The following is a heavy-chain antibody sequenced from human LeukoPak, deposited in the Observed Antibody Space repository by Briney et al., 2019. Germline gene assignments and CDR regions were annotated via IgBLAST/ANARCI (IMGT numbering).Heavy chain of an antibody. J-gene: IGHJ4*02. CDR1: GGSFSGYY. D-gene: IGHD2-15*01. V-gene: IGHV4-34*01. CDR2: INHSGST. Sequence: PSETLSLTCAVYGGSFSGYYWSWIRQPPGKGLEWIGEINHSGSTNYNPSLKGRVTISVDTSKNQFSLKLSSVTAADTAVYYCARGRVRGYCSGGSCYSSAFDYWGQGTLVTASS. CDR3: ARGRVRGYCSGGSCYSSAFDY.